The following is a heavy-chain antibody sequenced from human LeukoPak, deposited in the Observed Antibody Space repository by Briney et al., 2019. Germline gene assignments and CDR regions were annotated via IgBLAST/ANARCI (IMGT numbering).Heavy chain of an antibody. J-gene: IGHJ4*02. CDR2: IKSKTDGGTT. Sequence: PGGSLRLSCAASGFIFSDHYMDWVRQAPGKGLEWVGRIKSKTDGGTTDYAAPVKGRFTISRDDSKNTLYLQMNSLKTEDTAVYYCTTEQGYVFDYWGQGTLVTVSS. D-gene: IGHD5-12*01. CDR1: GFIFSDHY. V-gene: IGHV3-15*07. CDR3: TTEQGYVFDY.